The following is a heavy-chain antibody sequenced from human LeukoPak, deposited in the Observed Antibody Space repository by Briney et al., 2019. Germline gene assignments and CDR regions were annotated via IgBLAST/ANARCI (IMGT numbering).Heavy chain of an antibody. J-gene: IGHJ5*02. D-gene: IGHD2-15*01. CDR2: INPSGGST. CDR3: ARDVGYCSGGSCWRGGNWFDP. CDR1: GYTFTSYY. V-gene: IGHV1-46*01. Sequence: ASVKVSCKASGYTFTSYYMHWVRQAPGQGLEWMGIINPSGGSTSYAQKFQGRVTMTRNTSISTAYMELSSLRSEDTAVYYCARDVGYCSGGSCWRGGNWFDPWGQGTLVTVSS.